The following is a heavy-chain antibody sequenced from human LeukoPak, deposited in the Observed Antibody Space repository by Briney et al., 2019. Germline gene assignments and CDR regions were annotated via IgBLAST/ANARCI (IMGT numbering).Heavy chain of an antibody. Sequence: GGSLRLSCAASVFSFSDYYMSWIRQAPGKGLEWVSYISSSGSPVYYGDSVEGRFTISRDNAENSLYLQMNSLRVEDTAVYYCAREPKNSNYYYYGMDVWGQGTTVTVSS. CDR1: VFSFSDYY. V-gene: IGHV3-11*01. J-gene: IGHJ6*02. D-gene: IGHD4-11*01. CDR2: ISSSGSPV. CDR3: AREPKNSNYYYYGMDV.